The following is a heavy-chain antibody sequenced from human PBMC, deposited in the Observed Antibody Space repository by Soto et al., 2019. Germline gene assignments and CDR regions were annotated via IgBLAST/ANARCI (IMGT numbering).Heavy chain of an antibody. V-gene: IGHV4-31*02. Sequence: WTWIRQPPGNGLEWIGSIYHTGSTYYSKSLRSRLTMSVDTSESQFSLRLSSVTAADTAVYYCARATGTLRSRNCDYWGQGSLVTVSS. CDR2: IYHTGST. J-gene: IGHJ4*02. D-gene: IGHD1-1*01. CDR3: ARATGTLRSRNCDY.